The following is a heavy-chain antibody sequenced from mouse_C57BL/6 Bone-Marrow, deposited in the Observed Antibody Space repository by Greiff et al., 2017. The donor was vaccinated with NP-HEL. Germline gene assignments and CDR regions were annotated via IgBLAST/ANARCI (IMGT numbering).Heavy chain of an antibody. CDR3: ARGPNYCGSSSGYFDV. V-gene: IGHV3-8*01. CDR1: GYSITSDY. J-gene: IGHJ1*03. D-gene: IGHD1-1*01. CDR2: ISYSGST. Sequence: EVQLQQSGPGLAKPSQTLSLTCSVTGYSITSDYWNWIRKFPGNKLEYMGYISYSGSTYYNPSLKSRISITRDTSKNQYYLQLNSVTTEDTATYYCARGPNYCGSSSGYFDVWGTGTTVTVSS.